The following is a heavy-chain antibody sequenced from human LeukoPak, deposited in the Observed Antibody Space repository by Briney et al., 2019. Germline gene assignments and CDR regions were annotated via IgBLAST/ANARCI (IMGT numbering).Heavy chain of an antibody. D-gene: IGHD3-10*01. CDR1: GYSISSGYY. CDR3: AREKSYYGSGSYYNDY. Sequence: SETLSLTCTVSGYSISSGYYWGWIRQPPGKGLEWIGSIYHSGSTYYNPSLKSRVTISVDTSKNQFSLKLSSVTAADTAVYYCAREKSYYGSGSYYNDYWGQGTLVTVSS. CDR2: IYHSGST. V-gene: IGHV4-38-2*02. J-gene: IGHJ4*02.